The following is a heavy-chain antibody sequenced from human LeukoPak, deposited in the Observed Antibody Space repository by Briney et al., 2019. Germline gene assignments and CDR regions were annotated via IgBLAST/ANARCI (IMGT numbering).Heavy chain of an antibody. CDR3: AREGVGIAARPF. J-gene: IGHJ4*02. V-gene: IGHV4-38-2*02. CDR2: IYHSGST. Sequence: PSETLSLTCTVSGGSISSYYWSWIRQPPGKGLEWIGSIYHSGSTYYNPSLKSRVTISVDTSKNQFSLKLSSVTAADTAVYYCAREGVGIAARPFWGQRTLVTVSS. D-gene: IGHD6-6*01. CDR1: GGSISSYY.